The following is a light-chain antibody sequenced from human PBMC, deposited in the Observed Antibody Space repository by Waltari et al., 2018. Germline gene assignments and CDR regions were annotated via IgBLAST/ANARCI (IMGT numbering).Light chain of an antibody. CDR3: QQYATSPIT. CDR2: DAS. CDR1: QSVAKNY. J-gene: IGKJ5*01. V-gene: IGKV3-20*01. Sequence: EIVLTQSPGTLSLSPGERATLSCRASQSVAKNYLAWYQQKPGQAPRLLIYDASSRATGIPERVSGSGSGTDFTLTISRLEPEDFAVYYCQQYATSPITFGLGTRLEIK.